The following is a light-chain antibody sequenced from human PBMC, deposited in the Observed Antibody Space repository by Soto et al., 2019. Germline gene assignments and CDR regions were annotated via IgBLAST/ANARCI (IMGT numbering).Light chain of an antibody. CDR1: SSDVGGYNY. J-gene: IGLJ3*02. Sequence: QSALTQPASVSGSPGQSITISCTGTSSDVGGYNYVSWYQQYPGKAPKVMIFDVSNRPSGVSDRFSGFKSGNTAFLTISGLQAEDEADYYCSSYTSSSTRLFGGGTKVTVL. CDR2: DVS. CDR3: SSYTSSSTRL. V-gene: IGLV2-14*01.